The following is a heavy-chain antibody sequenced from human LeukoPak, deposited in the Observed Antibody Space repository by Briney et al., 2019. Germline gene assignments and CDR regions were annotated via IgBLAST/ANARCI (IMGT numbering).Heavy chain of an antibody. D-gene: IGHD6-19*01. V-gene: IGHV4-34*01. CDR3: ARGSSGWPSIRGFDP. CDR1: GGSFSGYY. CDR2: INHSGST. J-gene: IGHJ5*02. Sequence: PSETLSLTCVVYGGSFSGYYWSWIRQPPGKGLEWIGEINHSGSTNYNPSLKSRVAISVDTSKNQFSLKLSSVTAADTAVYYCARGSSGWPSIRGFDPWGQGTLVTVSS.